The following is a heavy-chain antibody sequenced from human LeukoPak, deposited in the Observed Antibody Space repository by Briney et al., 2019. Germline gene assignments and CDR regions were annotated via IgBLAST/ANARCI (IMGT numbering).Heavy chain of an antibody. J-gene: IGHJ4*02. D-gene: IGHD2-2*01. CDR3: ARGRDYAGDY. V-gene: IGHV3-74*01. CDR2: VNSDGSST. CDR1: GCTFSNYW. Sequence: GGSLRLSCAASGCTFSNYWMHWVRQAPGKGLVWVSRVNSDGSSTSYADSVKGRFTITRDNAKNTLYLQMNSLRAEDTAVYYCARGRDYAGDYWGQGTLVTVSS.